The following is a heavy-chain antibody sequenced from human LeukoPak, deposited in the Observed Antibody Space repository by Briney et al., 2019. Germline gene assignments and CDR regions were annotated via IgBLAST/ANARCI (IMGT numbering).Heavy chain of an antibody. CDR1: GFTFNSYV. V-gene: IGHV3-23*01. CDR2: INGGGGNT. D-gene: IGHD1-26*01. Sequence: GGSLRLSCAASGFTFNSYVMSWVRQAPGKGLEWVSAINGGGGNTYYADSVKGRFTISRDNSKNMVYLQMNSLRAEDTAVYYCAKDRGGGRRWELLDWGQGTLVTVSS. CDR3: AKDRGGGRRWELLD. J-gene: IGHJ4*02.